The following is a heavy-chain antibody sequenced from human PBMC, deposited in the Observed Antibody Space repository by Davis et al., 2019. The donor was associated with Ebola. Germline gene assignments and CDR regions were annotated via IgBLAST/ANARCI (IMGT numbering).Heavy chain of an antibody. V-gene: IGHV3-21*01. D-gene: IGHD2-2*01. CDR3: ARRDIVVVPAATPQLPYYYYGMDV. CDR1: GFTFSSYS. CDR2: ISSSSSYI. Sequence: GGSLRLSCAASGFTFSSYSMNWVRQAPGKGLEWVSSISSSSSYIYYADSVKGRFTISRDNAKNSLYLQMNSLRAEDTAVYYCARRDIVVVPAATPQLPYYYYGMDVWGQGTTVTVSS. J-gene: IGHJ6*02.